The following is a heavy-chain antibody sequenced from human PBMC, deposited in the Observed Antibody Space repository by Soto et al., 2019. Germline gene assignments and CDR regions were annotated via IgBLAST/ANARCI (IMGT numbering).Heavy chain of an antibody. V-gene: IGHV3-30*03. Sequence: GGSLRLSCAASGFTFSTYSMNWVRQAPGKGLEWVAVISYDGSNKYYADSVKGRFTISRDNSKNTLYLQMNSLRAEDTAVYYCARDGTPIVVVITNVDYWGQGTLVTVSS. CDR2: ISYDGSNK. D-gene: IGHD3-22*01. CDR1: GFTFSTYS. CDR3: ARDGTPIVVVITNVDY. J-gene: IGHJ4*02.